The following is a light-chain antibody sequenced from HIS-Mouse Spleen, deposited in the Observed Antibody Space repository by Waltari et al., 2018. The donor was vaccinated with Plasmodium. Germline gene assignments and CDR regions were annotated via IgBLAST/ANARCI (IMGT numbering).Light chain of an antibody. V-gene: IGKV1-33*01. CDR2: DAS. J-gene: IGKJ3*01. Sequence: DIQMTQSPSSLSASVGDRFTITCQASQDISNYLNWYQQKPGKAPKLLIYDASNLETGVPSMFSGSGSGTDFTFTISSLQPEDIATYYCQQYDNLPPLFTFGPGTKVDIK. CDR3: QQYDNLPPLFT. CDR1: QDISNY.